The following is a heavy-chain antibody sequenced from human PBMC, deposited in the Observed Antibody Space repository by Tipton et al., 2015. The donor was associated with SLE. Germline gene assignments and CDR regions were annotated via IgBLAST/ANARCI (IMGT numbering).Heavy chain of an antibody. Sequence: SLTCTVSGGSISGGSYYWSWIRQPAGKGLEWIGRIYTSGSTTYNPSLKSRVTISGDTSKNRFSLKLSSVTAADTAVYYCASGEGDPKYFDYWGQGTLVTVSS. J-gene: IGHJ4*02. CDR2: IYTSGST. CDR3: ASGEGDPKYFDY. CDR1: GGSISGGSYY. V-gene: IGHV4-61*02. D-gene: IGHD3-10*01.